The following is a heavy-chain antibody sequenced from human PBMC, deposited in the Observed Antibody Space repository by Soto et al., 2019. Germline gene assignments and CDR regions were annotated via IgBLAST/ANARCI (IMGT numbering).Heavy chain of an antibody. J-gene: IGHJ5*01. Sequence: SETLSLTCTVSGASISGFYWSWIRKSAGKGLEWIGRIYATGTTDYNPSLKSRVMMSVDTSKKQFSLKLRSVTAADTAVYYCVRDGTKTLRDWFDSWGQGISVTVSS. CDR1: GASISGFY. D-gene: IGHD1-1*01. CDR2: IYATGTT. V-gene: IGHV4-4*07. CDR3: VRDGTKTLRDWFDS.